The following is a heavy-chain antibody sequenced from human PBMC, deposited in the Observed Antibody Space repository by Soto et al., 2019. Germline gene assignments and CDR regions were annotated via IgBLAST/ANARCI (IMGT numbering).Heavy chain of an antibody. CDR3: ANEGGSYRGGSFDY. CDR1: GFTFSSYA. CDR2: ISGRGGNT. V-gene: IGHV3-23*01. J-gene: IGHJ4*02. Sequence: EVQLLESGGGLVQPGGSLRLSCAASGFTFSSYAMSWVRQAPGKGLEWVSAISGRGGNTYYADSVKGRFTISRDNSKNALYLHMNSLRAEHTTVYYCANEGGSYRGGSFDYWGQGTLVTVSS. D-gene: IGHD3-16*02.